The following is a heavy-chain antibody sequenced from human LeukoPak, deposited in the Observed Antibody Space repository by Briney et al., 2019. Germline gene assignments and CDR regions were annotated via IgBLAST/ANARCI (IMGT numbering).Heavy chain of an antibody. CDR2: ISGSSSGSTSII. Sequence: PGGSLRLSCEFSGFTFSTYAMNWVRQAPGKGLEWISYISGSSSGSTSIIHYVDSVKGRFTISRDNAKNSLHLQMDSLSAEDTAVYYCARDFWSGYYTEAWGQGALVIVSS. CDR3: ARDFWSGYYTEA. D-gene: IGHD3-3*01. J-gene: IGHJ5*02. CDR1: GFTFSTYA. V-gene: IGHV3-48*04.